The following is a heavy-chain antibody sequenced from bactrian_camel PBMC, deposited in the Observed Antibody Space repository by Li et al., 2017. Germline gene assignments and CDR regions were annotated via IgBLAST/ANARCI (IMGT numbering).Heavy chain of an antibody. Sequence: HVQLVESGGGLVQPGGSLRLSCAASGFTFSIVSMYWVHQAPGKGLEWVSTILSGGGTTYYAESVKGRFTISRDNAKKTLYLQMNNLKTEDTAMYYCAAAPWSLSRADVAHLRPGDFDYWGQGTQVTVS. CDR3: AAAPWSLSRADVAHLRPGDFDY. V-gene: IGHV3S1*01. CDR1: GFTFSIVS. J-gene: IGHJ6*01. CDR2: ILSGGGTT.